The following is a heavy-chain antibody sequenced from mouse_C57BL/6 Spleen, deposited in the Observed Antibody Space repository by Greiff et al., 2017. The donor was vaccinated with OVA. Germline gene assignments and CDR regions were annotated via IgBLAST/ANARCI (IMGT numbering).Heavy chain of an antibody. CDR1: GYTFTSYW. CDR2: INPSSGYT. Sequence: VQLQQSGADLAKPGASVKLSCKASGYTFTSYWMHWVKQRPGQGLEWIGYINPSSGYTKYNQKFKDKATLTADKSSSTAYMQLSSLTYEDAAVYYCARGGVTTDWYFDVWGTGTTVTVSS. CDR3: ARGGVTTDWYFDV. D-gene: IGHD2-2*01. J-gene: IGHJ1*03. V-gene: IGHV1-7*01.